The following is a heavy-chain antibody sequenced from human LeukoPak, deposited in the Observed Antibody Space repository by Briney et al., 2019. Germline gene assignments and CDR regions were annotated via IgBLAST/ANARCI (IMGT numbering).Heavy chain of an antibody. Sequence: GGSLRLSCAASGFTFSSYSMSWVRQAPGKGLEWVSGTSDRGDYTYYADSVKGRFTISRDASKNTLYLQMNSLRAEDTALYFCAKKAQYDGHYPLDYWGQGTLVTVSA. V-gene: IGHV3-23*01. CDR1: GFTFSSYS. D-gene: IGHD4/OR15-4a*01. CDR2: TSDRGDYT. CDR3: AKKAQYDGHYPLDY. J-gene: IGHJ4*02.